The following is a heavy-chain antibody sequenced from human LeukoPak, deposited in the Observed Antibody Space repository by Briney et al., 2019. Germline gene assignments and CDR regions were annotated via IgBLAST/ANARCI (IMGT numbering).Heavy chain of an antibody. D-gene: IGHD2-8*01. CDR1: GGSFSGYY. V-gene: IGHV4-34*01. CDR2: INHSGST. CDR3: ARGSRLTKPYYYYYYRDV. Sequence: SETLSLTCAVYGGSFSGYYWSWIRQPPGKGLEWIGEINHSGSTNYNPSLKSRVTISVDTSKNQFSLKLSSVTAADTAVYYCARGSRLTKPYYYYYYRDVWGKGTTVTVSS. J-gene: IGHJ6*03.